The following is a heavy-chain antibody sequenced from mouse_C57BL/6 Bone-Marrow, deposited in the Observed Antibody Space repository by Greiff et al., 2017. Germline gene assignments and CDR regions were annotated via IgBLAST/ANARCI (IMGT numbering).Heavy chain of an antibody. Sequence: QVQRKESGAELVKPGASVKMFCKDSGDTFTTYLKGGMKQNYGKRPEWIGNFYPYNYDSKYNEKFKGKATVTVEKSSSTVYLELRRLTSDDSAVYYCARGGNYGGYYYDYWGQGTTLTVSS. CDR2: FYPYNYDS. V-gene: IGHV1-47*01. J-gene: IGHJ2*01. CDR1: GDTFTTYL. D-gene: IGHD2-4*01. CDR3: ARGGNYGGYYYDY.